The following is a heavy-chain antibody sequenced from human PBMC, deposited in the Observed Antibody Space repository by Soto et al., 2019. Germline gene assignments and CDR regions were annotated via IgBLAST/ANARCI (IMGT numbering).Heavy chain of an antibody. D-gene: IGHD6-13*01. CDR1: GFTFDDYA. J-gene: IGHJ4*02. CDR3: AKVSSSWLFDY. Sequence: HPGGSLRLSCAASGFTFDDYAMHWVRQAPGKGLEWVSGISWNSGSIGYADSVKGRFTISRDNAKNSLYLQMNSLRAEDTALYYYAKVSSSWLFDYWGQGTLVTVSS. V-gene: IGHV3-9*01. CDR2: ISWNSGSI.